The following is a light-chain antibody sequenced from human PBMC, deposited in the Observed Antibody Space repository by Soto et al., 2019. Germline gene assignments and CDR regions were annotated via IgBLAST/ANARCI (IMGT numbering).Light chain of an antibody. CDR2: GNT. V-gene: IGLV1-40*01. CDR3: QSYDSSLSGWV. CDR1: NSNIGAGYD. Sequence: QSVLTQPPSVSGAPGQRVTISCTGSNSNIGAGYDVHWYQQLPGTPPKLLIFGNTKRPSGVPDRFSGSKSGTSASLAITGLQAEDEADYYCQSYDSSLSGWVFGGGTKLTVL. J-gene: IGLJ3*02.